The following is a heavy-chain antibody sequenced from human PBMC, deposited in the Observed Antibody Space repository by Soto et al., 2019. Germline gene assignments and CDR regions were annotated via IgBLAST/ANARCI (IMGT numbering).Heavy chain of an antibody. CDR1: GYTFTSYW. CDR3: VRNGTSSGRFSDY. CDR2: IYPSDSDI. J-gene: IGHJ4*02. V-gene: IGHV5-51*01. Sequence: GESLKISCKGSGYTFTSYWIGWVRQMPGEGLEWMGVIYPSDSDIRYSPSFQGKVTISADKSITTAYLQWSSLKAADTAMYYCVRNGTSSGRFSDYWGPGTLVTVST. D-gene: IGHD2-8*01.